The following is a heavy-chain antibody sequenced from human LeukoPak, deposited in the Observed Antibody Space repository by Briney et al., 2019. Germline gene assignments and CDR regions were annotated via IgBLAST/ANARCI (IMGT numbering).Heavy chain of an antibody. CDR2: ISAYNGNT. V-gene: IGHV1-18*01. J-gene: IGHJ3*02. D-gene: IGHD1-26*01. CDR3: ARSGSYYVHRPNAFEI. CDR1: GYTFTSYG. Sequence: ASVKVSCKASGYTFTSYGISWVRQAPGQGLEWMGWISAYNGNTNYAQKLQGRVTMTTDTSTSTAYMELRSLRSDDTAVYYCARSGSYYVHRPNAFEIWGQGTMVTVSS.